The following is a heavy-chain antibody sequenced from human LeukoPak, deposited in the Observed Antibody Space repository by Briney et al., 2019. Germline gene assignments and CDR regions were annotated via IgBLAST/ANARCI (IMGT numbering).Heavy chain of an antibody. J-gene: IGHJ4*02. D-gene: IGHD2-21*01. V-gene: IGHV4-39*01. CDR1: GGSIRSNNHY. CDR2: IYYSGST. Sequence: PSETLSLTCTVSGGSIRSNNHYWGWIRQPPGKGLEWIGSIYYSGSTYYNPSLKSRVTISVDTSKNQFSLKLSSVTAADTAVYYCASFLWVISFDYWGQGTLVTVSS. CDR3: ASFLWVISFDY.